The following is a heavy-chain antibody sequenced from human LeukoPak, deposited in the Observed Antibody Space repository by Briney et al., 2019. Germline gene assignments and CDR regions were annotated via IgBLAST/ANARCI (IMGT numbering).Heavy chain of an antibody. CDR2: IIPIFGTA. D-gene: IGHD6-13*01. Sequence: SVKVSCKASGGTFSSYAISWVRQAPGQGLEWMGGIIPIFGTANYAQKFQGRVTITTDESTSTAYMELSSLRSEDTAVYYCARDVSVSSWFDYWGQGTLVTVSS. CDR1: GGTFSSYA. V-gene: IGHV1-69*05. J-gene: IGHJ4*02. CDR3: ARDVSVSSWFDY.